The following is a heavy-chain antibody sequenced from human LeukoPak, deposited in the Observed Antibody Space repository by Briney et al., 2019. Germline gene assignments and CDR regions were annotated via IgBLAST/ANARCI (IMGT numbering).Heavy chain of an antibody. CDR3: ARVGTSVTSLYYYSMDV. J-gene: IGHJ6*03. CDR2: IYYSGST. CDR1: GGSISNYY. Sequence: KPSETLSLTCTVSGGSISNYYWSWIRQPPGKGLEWIGYIYYSGSTNYNPSLKSRVTVSADTSKNQFSLKLSSVTAADTAVYYCARVGTSVTSLYYYSMDVWGKGTTVTVSS. V-gene: IGHV4-59*01. D-gene: IGHD4-17*01.